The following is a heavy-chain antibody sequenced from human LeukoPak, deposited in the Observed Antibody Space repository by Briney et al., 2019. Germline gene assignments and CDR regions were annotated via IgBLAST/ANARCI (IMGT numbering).Heavy chain of an antibody. CDR2: IYTSGNT. CDR1: GGSISSYY. CDR3: ARAGTRGYSYGYPTYSWFDP. V-gene: IGHV4-4*07. D-gene: IGHD5-18*01. Sequence: PSETLSLTCTVSGGSISSYYWSWIRQPAGKGLEWIGRIYTSGNTNYNPSLKSRVTMSVDTSKNQFSLKLSSVTAADTAVYYCARAGTRGYSYGYPTYSWFDPWGQGTLVTVSS. J-gene: IGHJ5*02.